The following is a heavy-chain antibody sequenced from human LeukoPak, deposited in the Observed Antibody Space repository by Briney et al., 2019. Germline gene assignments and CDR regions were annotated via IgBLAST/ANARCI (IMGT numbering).Heavy chain of an antibody. V-gene: IGHV3-48*01. J-gene: IGHJ5*02. CDR2: ISSSSTTI. CDR3: ARAPGHWFDP. Sequence: GGSLRLSCAASGFTFSSYSMNWVRQAPGKGLEWVSYISSSSTTIYYADSVKGRFTISRDNSKNTLYLQMNSLRAEDTAVYYCARAPGHWFDPWGQGTLVTVSS. CDR1: GFTFSSYS.